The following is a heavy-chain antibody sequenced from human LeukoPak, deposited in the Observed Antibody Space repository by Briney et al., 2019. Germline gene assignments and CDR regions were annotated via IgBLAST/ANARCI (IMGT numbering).Heavy chain of an antibody. CDR2: INHSGST. CDR1: GGSFSGYY. CDR3: ARGLGYDSSGYYGDAFDI. D-gene: IGHD3-22*01. V-gene: IGHV4-34*01. Sequence: SETLSLTCAVYGGSFSGYYWSWIRQPPGKGLEWIGEINHSGSTNYNPSLKSRVTISVDTSKNQFSLKLSSVTAADTAVYYCARGLGYDSSGYYGDAFDIWGQGTMVTVSS. J-gene: IGHJ3*02.